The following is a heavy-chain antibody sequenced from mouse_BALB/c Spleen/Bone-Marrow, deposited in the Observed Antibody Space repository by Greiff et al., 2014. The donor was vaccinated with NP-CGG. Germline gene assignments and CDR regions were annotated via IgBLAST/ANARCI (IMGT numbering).Heavy chain of an antibody. J-gene: IGHJ3*01. Sequence: VQLVESGPDLVAPSQSLSITCTVSGFSLTSYGVHWVRQPPGKGLEWLVVIWSDGSTTYNSALKSRLSTSKDNSKSQVFLKMNSLQTDDTAMYYCARHDNDGYYLAYWGQGTLVTVSA. CDR3: ARHDNDGYYLAY. V-gene: IGHV2-6-2*01. CDR2: IWSDGST. CDR1: GFSLTSYG. D-gene: IGHD2-3*01.